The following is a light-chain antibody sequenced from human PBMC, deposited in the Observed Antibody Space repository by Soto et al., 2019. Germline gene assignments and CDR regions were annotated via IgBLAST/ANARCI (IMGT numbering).Light chain of an antibody. V-gene: IGKV3D-15*01. CDR3: QQYNNWPWT. J-gene: IGKJ1*01. Sequence: VLTQSPGTLSLSPGEGASLSCRASQNVTSTYLAWYQQRPGQPPRLLIYAAFSRATGVPDRFSASGSGTEFTLTISSLQSEDFAVYYCQQYNNWPWTFGQGTKVDIK. CDR2: AAF. CDR1: QNVTSTY.